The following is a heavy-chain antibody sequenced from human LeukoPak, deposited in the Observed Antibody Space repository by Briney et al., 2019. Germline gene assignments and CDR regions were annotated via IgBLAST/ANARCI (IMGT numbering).Heavy chain of an antibody. D-gene: IGHD1-26*01. Sequence: QPGASLRLSCAASGFTFSNYAMSWVRQAPGKGLEWVSLIRGSTYYADSVKGRFTISRDNSQNTLYLQMNSLRAEDTAVYYCARRGGSYNDYWGQGTLVTVSS. CDR3: ARRGGSYNDY. J-gene: IGHJ4*02. V-gene: IGHV3-23*01. CDR1: GFTFSNYA. CDR2: IRGST.